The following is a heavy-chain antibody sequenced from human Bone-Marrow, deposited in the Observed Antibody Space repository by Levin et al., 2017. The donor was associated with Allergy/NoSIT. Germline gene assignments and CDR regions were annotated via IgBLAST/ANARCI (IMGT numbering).Heavy chain of an antibody. CDR3: ARFGPFMITFGGVIVTRYFDY. V-gene: IGHV1-2*06. J-gene: IGHJ4*02. CDR2: INPNSGGT. D-gene: IGHD3-16*02. Sequence: ASVKVSCKASGYTFTGYYMHWVRQAPGQGLEWMGRINPNSGGTNYAQKFQGRVTMTRDTSISTAYMELSRLRSDDTAVYYCARFGPFMITFGGVIVTRYFDYWGQGTLVTVSS. CDR1: GYTFTGYY.